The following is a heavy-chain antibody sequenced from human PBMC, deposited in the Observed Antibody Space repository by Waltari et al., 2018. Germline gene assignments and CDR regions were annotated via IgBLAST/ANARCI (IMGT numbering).Heavy chain of an antibody. CDR3: ARDRSIQFHFWSGYGPLFDY. CDR2: IYYSGST. J-gene: IGHJ4*02. D-gene: IGHD3-3*01. V-gene: IGHV4-59*01. Sequence: QVQLQESGPGLVKPSETLSLTCTVSGGSISSYYWSWIRQPPGKGLEWIGYIYYSGSTNYNPSLKSRVTISVDTSKNQFSLNLSSVTAADTAVYYCARDRSIQFHFWSGYGPLFDYWGQGTLVTVSS. CDR1: GGSISSYY.